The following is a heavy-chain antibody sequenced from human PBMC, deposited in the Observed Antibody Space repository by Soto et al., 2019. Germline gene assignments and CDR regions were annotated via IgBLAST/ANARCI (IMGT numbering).Heavy chain of an antibody. Sequence: SETLSLTCTVSGGSVSSGSYYWSWIRQPPGKGLEWIGYIYYSGSTNYNPPLKSRVTISVDTSKNQFSLKLSSVTAADTAVYYCARMIAVAGTNWFDPWGQGTLVTVSS. D-gene: IGHD6-19*01. CDR1: GGSVSSGSYY. V-gene: IGHV4-61*01. J-gene: IGHJ5*02. CDR2: IYYSGST. CDR3: ARMIAVAGTNWFDP.